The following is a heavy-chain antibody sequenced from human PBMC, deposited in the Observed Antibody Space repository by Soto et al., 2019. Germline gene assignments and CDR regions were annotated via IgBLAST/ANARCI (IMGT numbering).Heavy chain of an antibody. CDR2: IYYSGST. Sequence: PSETLSLTCTVSGGSISSYYWSWIRQPPGKGLEWIGYIYYSGSTNYNPSLKSRVTISVDTSKNQFSLKLSSVTAADTAVYYCARTDSSGYYPYYFDYWGQGTLVTVSS. CDR1: GGSISSYY. CDR3: ARTDSSGYYPYYFDY. V-gene: IGHV4-59*01. J-gene: IGHJ4*02. D-gene: IGHD3-22*01.